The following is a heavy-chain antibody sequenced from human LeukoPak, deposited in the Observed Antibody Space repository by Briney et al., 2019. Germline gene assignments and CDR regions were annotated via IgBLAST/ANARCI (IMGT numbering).Heavy chain of an antibody. Sequence: GGSLRLSCAASGFTFSSYSMNWVRQAPGKGLEWVSSISSSSSYIYYADSVKGRFTISRDNAKNSLYLQMNSLRAEDTAVYYCARDGYYYDSSGYYWVQPFDYWGQGTLVTVSS. V-gene: IGHV3-21*01. CDR3: ARDGYYYDSSGYYWVQPFDY. D-gene: IGHD3-22*01. CDR1: GFTFSSYS. J-gene: IGHJ4*02. CDR2: ISSSSSYI.